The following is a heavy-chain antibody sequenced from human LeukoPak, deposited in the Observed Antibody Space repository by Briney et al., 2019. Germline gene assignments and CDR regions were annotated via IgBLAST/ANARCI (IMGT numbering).Heavy chain of an antibody. J-gene: IGHJ6*03. D-gene: IGHD6-6*01. CDR1: GFTVSDYY. Sequence: GGTLRLSCADSGFTVSDYYMSWIRQAPGKGLEWVSYISSSGSTIYYADSVKGRFTISRDNAKNSLYPQMNSLRAEDTAVYYCARALYSSSPGLDYYYYYYMDVWGKGTTVTVSS. V-gene: IGHV3-11*01. CDR3: ARALYSSSPGLDYYYYYYMDV. CDR2: ISSSGSTI.